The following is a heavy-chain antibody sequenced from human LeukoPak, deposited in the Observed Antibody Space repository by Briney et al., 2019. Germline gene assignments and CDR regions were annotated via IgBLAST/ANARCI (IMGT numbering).Heavy chain of an antibody. D-gene: IGHD3-22*01. CDR3: AKDIGGDYYDFGAFDI. CDR2: IKQDGSEK. Sequence: TGGSLRLSCAASGFTFSSYWMSWVRQAPGKGLEWVANIKQDGSEKYYVDSVKGRFTISRDNAKNSLYLQMNSLRAEDTALYYCAKDIGGDYYDFGAFDIWGQGTMVTVSS. V-gene: IGHV3-7*03. J-gene: IGHJ3*02. CDR1: GFTFSSYW.